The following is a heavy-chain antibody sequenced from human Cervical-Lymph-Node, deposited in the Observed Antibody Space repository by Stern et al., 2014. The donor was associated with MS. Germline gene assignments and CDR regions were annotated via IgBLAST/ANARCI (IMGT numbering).Heavy chain of an antibody. J-gene: IGHJ3*02. CDR1: GYTFTSYG. D-gene: IGHD1-26*01. CDR2: IRAFNGNT. CDR3: ARDYSGSYYASDAFDI. Sequence: QVQLVQSGAEVKKPGASVKVSCKASGYTFTSYGINWVRQAPGHGLAWMGWIRAFNGNTNYAQKLQGRVTMTTDTSTSTAYMELRSLRSDDTAVYYCARDYSGSYYASDAFDIWGQGTMVTVSS. V-gene: IGHV1-18*01.